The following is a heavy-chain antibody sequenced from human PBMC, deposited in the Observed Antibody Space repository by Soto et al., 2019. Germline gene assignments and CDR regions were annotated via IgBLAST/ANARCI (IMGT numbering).Heavy chain of an antibody. V-gene: IGHV3-23*01. CDR2: ISGSGADT. J-gene: IGHJ3*02. Sequence: EVQLLESGGGLVQPGGSLRLSCAASAFTFSNYAMTWVRQAPGKGLEWVSSISGSGADTFYADSVKGRFTISRDNSKNTMYLQMSSLRAEDTAIYYCAKDDCGDYRGGGFDIWGQGTKVTVSS. CDR3: AKDDCGDYRGGGFDI. D-gene: IGHD2-21*01. CDR1: AFTFSNYA.